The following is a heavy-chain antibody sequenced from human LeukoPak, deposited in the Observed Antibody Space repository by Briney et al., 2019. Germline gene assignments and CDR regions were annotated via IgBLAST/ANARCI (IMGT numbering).Heavy chain of an antibody. J-gene: IGHJ4*02. V-gene: IGHV3-23*01. CDR3: AKPPSGVYYYDSSGYYPFDY. D-gene: IGHD3-22*01. Sequence: GGSLRLSCAASGFTFSSYAMSWVRQAPGKGLEWVSAISGSGGSTYYADSVKGRFTISRDNSKNTLYLQMNSRRAEDTAVYYCAKPPSGVYYYDSSGYYPFDYWGQGTLVTVSS. CDR2: ISGSGGST. CDR1: GFTFSSYA.